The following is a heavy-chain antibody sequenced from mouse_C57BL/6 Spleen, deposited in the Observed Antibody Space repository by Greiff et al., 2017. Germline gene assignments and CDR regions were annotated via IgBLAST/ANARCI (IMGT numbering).Heavy chain of an antibody. V-gene: IGHV5-9-1*02. CDR1: GFTFSSYA. J-gene: IGHJ3*01. CDR2: ISSGGDYI. Sequence: EVKLVESGEGLVKPGGSLKLSCAASGFTFSSYAMSWVRQTPEKRLEWVAYISSGGDYIYYADTVKGRFTISRDNARNTLYLQMSSLKSEDTAMYYCTRVDYDGYLGTYWGQGTLVTVSA. D-gene: IGHD2-3*01. CDR3: TRVDYDGYLGTY.